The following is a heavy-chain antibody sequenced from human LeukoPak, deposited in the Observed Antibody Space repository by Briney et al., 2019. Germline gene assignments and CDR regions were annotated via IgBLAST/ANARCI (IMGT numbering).Heavy chain of an antibody. CDR2: ISYDGSNK. J-gene: IGHJ3*02. D-gene: IGHD3-10*01. CDR1: GFPFSSYG. Sequence: GGSLRLSCGASGFPFSSYGMQWVRQAPGKGVEWVAVISYDGSNKYYADPVKGRLTISRDNSKNTLYLQMNSLRAEDTAVYDCARDGDSDGAFDIWGQGTMVTVSS. V-gene: IGHV3-30*03. CDR3: ARDGDSDGAFDI.